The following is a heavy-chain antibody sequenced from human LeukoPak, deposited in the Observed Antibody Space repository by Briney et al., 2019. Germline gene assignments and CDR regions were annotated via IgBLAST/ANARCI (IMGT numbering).Heavy chain of an antibody. Sequence: ASVKVSCKASGYTFTSYGISWVRQAPGQGLEWMGWISAYNGNTNYAQKLQGRATMTTDTSTSTAYMELRSLRSDDTAVYYCARVENPLTYYDILTGYSTAYYFDYWGQGTLVTVSS. V-gene: IGHV1-18*01. CDR1: GYTFTSYG. CDR3: ARVENPLTYYDILTGYSTAYYFDY. J-gene: IGHJ4*02. CDR2: ISAYNGNT. D-gene: IGHD3-9*01.